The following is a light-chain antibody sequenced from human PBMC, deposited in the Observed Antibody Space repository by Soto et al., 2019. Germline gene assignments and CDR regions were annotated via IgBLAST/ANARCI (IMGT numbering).Light chain of an antibody. CDR1: QSVLYSSNNKNY. J-gene: IGKJ1*01. CDR3: HQYDSWT. Sequence: DIVMTQSPDSLAVSLGERATINCKSSQSVLYSSNNKNYLAWYQQKPGQPPKLLIYWASTRESGVPDRFMVSWSGTDCTLTISRLEPEYFAVDYCHQYDSWTFGQVTKVDIK. V-gene: IGKV4-1*01. CDR2: WAS.